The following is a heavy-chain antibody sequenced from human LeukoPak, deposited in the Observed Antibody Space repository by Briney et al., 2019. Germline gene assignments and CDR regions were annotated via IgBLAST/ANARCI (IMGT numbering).Heavy chain of an antibody. Sequence: GGSLRLSCAASGFTFSSYAMSWVRQAPGKGLEWVANIKQDGSEINYVDSVKGRFTISRDNAKNSMLLQMNSLRAEDTAVYYCATLHFYAMGVWGQGTTVTVSS. CDR2: IKQDGSEI. CDR3: ATLHFYAMGV. CDR1: GFTFSSYA. V-gene: IGHV3-7*01. J-gene: IGHJ6*01.